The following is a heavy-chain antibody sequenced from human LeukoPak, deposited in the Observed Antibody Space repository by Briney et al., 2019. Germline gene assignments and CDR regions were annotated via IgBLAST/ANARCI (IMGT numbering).Heavy chain of an antibody. Sequence: PGGSPRLSCAASGFSFSSYSMNWVRQAPGKGLEWVSSISSSSSYIYYADSVKGRFTISRDNAKNSLYLQMNSLRAEDTAVYYCASGQTVAAAGTYWGQGTLVTVSS. CDR2: ISSSSSYI. D-gene: IGHD6-13*01. CDR1: GFSFSSYS. V-gene: IGHV3-21*01. CDR3: ASGQTVAAAGTY. J-gene: IGHJ4*02.